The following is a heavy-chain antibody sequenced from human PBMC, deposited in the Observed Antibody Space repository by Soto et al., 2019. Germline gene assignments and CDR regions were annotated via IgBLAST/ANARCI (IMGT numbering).Heavy chain of an antibody. V-gene: IGHV1-69*01. CDR2: IIPIFGPA. Sequence: QVQLVQSGAAVKKPGSSVKVSCKASGGTFRSYAISWVRQAPGQGLEWMGGIIPIFGPANYAQKFQGRVTITADESTSTAYIDLSSLRSEDTAVYYCASNSLNTGVVISHYYYHGMDVWGQGTTVTVSS. CDR1: GGTFRSYA. CDR3: ASNSLNTGVVISHYYYHGMDV. D-gene: IGHD3-3*01. J-gene: IGHJ6*02.